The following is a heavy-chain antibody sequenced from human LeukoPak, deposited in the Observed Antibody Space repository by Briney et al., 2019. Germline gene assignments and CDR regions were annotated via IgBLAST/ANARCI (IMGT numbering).Heavy chain of an antibody. V-gene: IGHV3-23*01. J-gene: IGHJ5*02. CDR3: AKELLDQPNWFDP. CDR1: GFPFSSYG. CDR2: ISGSGGST. Sequence: GGSLRLSCAASGFPFSSYGMHWVRQAPGKGPEWVSAISGSGGSTYYADSVKGRFTISRDNSKNTLYLQMNSLRAEDTAVYYCAKELLDQPNWFDPWGQGTLVTVSS. D-gene: IGHD3-10*01.